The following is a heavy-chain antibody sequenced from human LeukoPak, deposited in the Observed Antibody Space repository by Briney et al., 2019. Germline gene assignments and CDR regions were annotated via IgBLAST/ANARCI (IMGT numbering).Heavy chain of an antibody. J-gene: IGHJ6*02. CDR3: ARTNDVMKEYYYYGMDV. Sequence: GASVKVSCKASGYTFTGYYMHWVRQAPGQGLEWMGWINPNSGGTNYAQKFQGRVTMTRDTSISTAYMELSRLRSDDTAVYYCARTNDVMKEYYYYGMDVWGQGTTVTVSS. D-gene: IGHD1-1*01. V-gene: IGHV1-2*02. CDR2: INPNSGGT. CDR1: GYTFTGYY.